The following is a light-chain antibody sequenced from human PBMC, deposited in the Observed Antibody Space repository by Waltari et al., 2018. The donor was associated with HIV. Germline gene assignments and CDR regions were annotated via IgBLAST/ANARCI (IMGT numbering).Light chain of an antibody. J-gene: IGKJ4*01. CDR2: LAS. CDR1: QAINNY. V-gene: IGKV1-9*01. CDR3: QQADFYPVT. Sequence: DVQLTQSPSFLSASVGDRVTITCRASQAINNYFAWYQQKPGKAPKLLINLASALQSGVTSRFSGSGSGTEFTLTIRGLQPEDLATYYCQQADFYPVTFGGGTRVEIK.